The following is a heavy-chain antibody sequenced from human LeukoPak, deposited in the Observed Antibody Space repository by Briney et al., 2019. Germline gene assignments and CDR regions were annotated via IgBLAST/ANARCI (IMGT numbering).Heavy chain of an antibody. Sequence: ASVKVSCKASGYTFTSYDINWVRQATGQGLEWMGWMNPNSGNTGYAQKFQGRVTMTRNTSISTAYMELSSLRSEDTAVYYCARGRGSSWYGATDWFDPWGQGTLVTVSS. V-gene: IGHV1-8*01. CDR2: MNPNSGNT. J-gene: IGHJ5*02. CDR3: ARGRGSSWYGATDWFDP. CDR1: GYTFTSYD. D-gene: IGHD6-13*01.